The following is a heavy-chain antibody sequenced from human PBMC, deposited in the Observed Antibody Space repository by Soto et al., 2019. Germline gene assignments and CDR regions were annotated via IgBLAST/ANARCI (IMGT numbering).Heavy chain of an antibody. D-gene: IGHD6-13*01. J-gene: IGHJ6*02. V-gene: IGHV3-15*07. CDR2: IKSKTDGGTT. CDR3: TTEGFRKQQLGPLGAPYYYYGMDV. CDR1: GFTFSNAW. Sequence: EVQLVESGGGLVKPGGSLRLSCAASGFTFSNAWMNWVRQAPGKGLEWVGRIKSKTDGGTTDYAAPVKGRFTISRDDSKNTLYLQMNSLKTEDTAVYYCTTEGFRKQQLGPLGAPYYYYGMDVWGQGTTVTVSS.